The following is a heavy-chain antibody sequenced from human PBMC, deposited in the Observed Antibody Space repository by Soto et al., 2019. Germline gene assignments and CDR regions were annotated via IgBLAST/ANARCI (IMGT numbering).Heavy chain of an antibody. V-gene: IGHV3-23*01. CDR1: GFTFSSYA. D-gene: IGHD3-3*01. J-gene: IGHJ4*02. CDR2: ISGSGGST. CDR3: AKGYDFWSGFYPH. Sequence: EVQLLESGGGLVQPGGSLRLSCAASGFTFSSYAMSWVRQAPGKGLEWVSAISGSGGSTYYADSVKGRFTISRDNSKNTLYLQMNSLRAEDTAVYNCAKGYDFWSGFYPHWGQGTLVTVSS.